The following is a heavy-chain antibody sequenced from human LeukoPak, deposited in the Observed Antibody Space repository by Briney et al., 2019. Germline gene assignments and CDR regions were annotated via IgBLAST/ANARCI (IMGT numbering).Heavy chain of an antibody. CDR1: GFTFSSYA. Sequence: GGSLRLSCAASGFTFSSYAMSWVRQAPGKGLEWVSAISGSGGSTYYADSVKGRFTISRDNSKNTLYLQMNSLRAEDTAVYYCARDSSMLRGPLVIYYFDFWGQGTLVSVSS. CDR2: ISGSGGST. CDR3: ARDSSMLRGPLVIYYFDF. D-gene: IGHD3-10*01. J-gene: IGHJ4*02. V-gene: IGHV3-23*01.